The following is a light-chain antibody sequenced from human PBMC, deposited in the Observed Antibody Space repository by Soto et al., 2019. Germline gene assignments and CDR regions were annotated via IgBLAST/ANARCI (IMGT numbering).Light chain of an antibody. CDR2: AVT. CDR3: CSYTSSTTYV. CDR1: SSDVGGYNY. V-gene: IGLV2-14*01. J-gene: IGLJ1*01. Sequence: QSALTQPVSVSGSPGQSITISCTGTSSDVGGYNYVSWYQQHPGKAPKLIIYAVTNRPSGVSIRFSGSKSGNTASLTISGLQAEDEADYYCCSYTSSTTYVFGPGTKVTVL.